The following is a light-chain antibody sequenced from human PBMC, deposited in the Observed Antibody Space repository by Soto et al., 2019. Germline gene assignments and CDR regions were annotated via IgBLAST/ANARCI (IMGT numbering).Light chain of an antibody. CDR2: GAS. V-gene: IGKV3-15*01. Sequence: EIVMTQSPDTLSVSVGDRATLPCRASQSGSSNLAWYQQKPGQAPRLLIHGASTRATGIPARFRGSGSGTEFTLTISSLQSEDFGVYYCQQYNDWLPITFGQGTRLEIK. CDR1: QSGSSN. J-gene: IGKJ5*01. CDR3: QQYNDWLPIT.